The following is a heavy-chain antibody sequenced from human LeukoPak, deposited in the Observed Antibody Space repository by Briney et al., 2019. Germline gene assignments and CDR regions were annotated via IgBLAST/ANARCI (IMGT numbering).Heavy chain of an antibody. Sequence: SQTLSLTCTVSGGSISSGSYYWSWIRQPAGKGLEWIGRIYTSGSTNYNPSLKSRVTISVDTSKNQFSLKLSSVTAADTAVYYCARVFRQLWLGFDYWGQGTLVTVSS. J-gene: IGHJ4*02. CDR1: GGSISSGSYY. V-gene: IGHV4-61*02. D-gene: IGHD5-18*01. CDR2: IYTSGST. CDR3: ARVFRQLWLGFDY.